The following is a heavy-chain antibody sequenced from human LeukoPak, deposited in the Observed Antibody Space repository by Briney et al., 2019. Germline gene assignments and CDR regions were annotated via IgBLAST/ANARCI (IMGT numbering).Heavy chain of an antibody. CDR1: GFTFSSYA. CDR2: ITTSGGST. V-gene: IGHV3-23*01. CDR3: AREISGALDY. J-gene: IGHJ4*02. D-gene: IGHD2-15*01. Sequence: PGGSLRLSCAASGFTFSSYAMCWVRQAPGKGLEWVSFITTSGGSTSYADSVKGRFTISRDNPRNTLYMQMNSLRAEDTAVYYCAREISGALDYWGQGTLVTVSS.